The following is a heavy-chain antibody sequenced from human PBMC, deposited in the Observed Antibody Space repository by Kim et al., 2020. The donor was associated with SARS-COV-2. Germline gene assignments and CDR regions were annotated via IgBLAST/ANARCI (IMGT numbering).Heavy chain of an antibody. J-gene: IGHJ3*02. CDR1: GGSFSGYY. V-gene: IGHV4-34*01. CDR3: ASRSTDSSGYYYDAFDI. CDR2: INHSGST. Sequence: SETLSLTCAVYGGSFSGYYWSWIRQSPGKGLEWIGEINHSGSTNYNPSLKSRVTISVDTSKNQFSLKLSSVTAADTAVYYCASRSTDSSGYYYDAFDIWG. D-gene: IGHD3-22*01.